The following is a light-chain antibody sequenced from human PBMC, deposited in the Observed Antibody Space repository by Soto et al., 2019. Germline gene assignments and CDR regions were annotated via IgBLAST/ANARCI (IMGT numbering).Light chain of an antibody. V-gene: IGKV1-39*01. CDR1: QTISSY. CDR2: ATS. J-gene: IGKJ4*01. Sequence: DIRMTQSPSSLSASVGDRVTITRRASQTISSYLNWYQQRPGKAPKLLIYATSSLQSGVPSRFSGSGSGTDFTLTISSLQPEDFATYYCQQSYSTPLTFGGGTKVEI. CDR3: QQSYSTPLT.